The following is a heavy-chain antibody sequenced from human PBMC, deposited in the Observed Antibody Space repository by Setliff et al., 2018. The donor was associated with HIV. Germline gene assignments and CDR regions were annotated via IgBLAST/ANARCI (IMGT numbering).Heavy chain of an antibody. J-gene: IGHJ5*02. V-gene: IGHV7-4-1*02. CDR2: IKTDNGSP. D-gene: IGHD4-17*01. CDR3: ARALYGDYGGDLNWLDP. Sequence: ASVKVSCKASGGTFSISAINWVRQAPGQGLEWMGWIKTDNGSPTYAQGFTGRFVFSVDTSVTTAYLQISSLKAEDTAVYYCARALYGDYGGDLNWLDPWGQGTLVTVSS. CDR1: GGTFSISA.